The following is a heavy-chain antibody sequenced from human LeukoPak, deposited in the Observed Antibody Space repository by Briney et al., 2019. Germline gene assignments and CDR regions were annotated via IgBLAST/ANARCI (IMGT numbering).Heavy chain of an antibody. CDR2: IYYSGST. J-gene: IGHJ4*02. Sequence: SETLSLTCTVSGGSISSSSYYWGWIRQPPGKGLEWIGSIYYSGSTYYNPSLKSRVTISVDTSKNQFSLKLSSVTAADTAVYYCARDHYDYVWESYRNIDYWGQGTLVTVSS. D-gene: IGHD3-16*02. CDR1: GGSISSSSYY. CDR3: ARDHYDYVWESYRNIDY. V-gene: IGHV4-39*07.